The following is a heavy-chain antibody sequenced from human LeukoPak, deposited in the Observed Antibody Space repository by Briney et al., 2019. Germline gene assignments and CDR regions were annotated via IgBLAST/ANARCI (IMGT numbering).Heavy chain of an antibody. Sequence: GGSLRLSCAASGVTFSSYGMHWVRQAPGKGLEWVAFIRYDGSNKYYADSVKGRFTISRDNSKNTLYLQMNSLRAEDTAVYYCARDFFRASRYFDLWGRGTLVTVSS. CDR1: GVTFSSYG. D-gene: IGHD2-2*01. J-gene: IGHJ2*01. V-gene: IGHV3-30*02. CDR3: ARDFFRASRYFDL. CDR2: IRYDGSNK.